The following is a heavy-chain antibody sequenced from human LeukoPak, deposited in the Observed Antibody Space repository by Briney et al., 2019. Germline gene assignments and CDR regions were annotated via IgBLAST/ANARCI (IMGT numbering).Heavy chain of an antibody. CDR2: IYSGGST. CDR3: ARDVNPPALSATTY. D-gene: IGHD1-26*01. CDR1: GFTVSSDY. V-gene: IGHV3-53*01. Sequence: PGGSLRLSCAASGFTVSSDYMSWVRQAPGKGLEWVSVIYSGGSTYYADSVKGRFTISRDNSKNTLYLQMNSLSAEDTAVYYCARDVNPPALSATTYWGQGTLVTVSS. J-gene: IGHJ4*02.